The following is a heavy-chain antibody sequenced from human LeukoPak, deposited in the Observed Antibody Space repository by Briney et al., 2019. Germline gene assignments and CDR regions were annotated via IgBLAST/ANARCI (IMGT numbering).Heavy chain of an antibody. CDR2: INHSGTT. J-gene: IGHJ4*02. CDR3: AREIGRKQLVPGY. V-gene: IGHV4-34*01. D-gene: IGHD6-13*01. Sequence: SETLSLTCAVYGWSFSGYYWSWIRQPPGKGLEWIGEINHSGTTNYNPSLKSRVTISVDTSKNQFSLKLSSVTAADTAVYYCAREIGRKQLVPGYWGQGTLVTVSS. CDR1: GWSFSGYY.